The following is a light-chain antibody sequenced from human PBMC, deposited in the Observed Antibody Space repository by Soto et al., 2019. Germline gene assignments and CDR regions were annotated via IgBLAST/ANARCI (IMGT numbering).Light chain of an antibody. V-gene: IGKV1-17*01. CDR3: LQNNTYPYT. Sequence: DIQMTQSPSSLPASVGDRVTIICRASQGIRNDLGWYQQKPGKAPKRLIYAASSLDGGVPSRFNGSGSSTEFTLTISSLQPEDFTKYYCLQNNTYPYTFGQGTKLEIK. J-gene: IGKJ2*01. CDR2: AAS. CDR1: QGIRND.